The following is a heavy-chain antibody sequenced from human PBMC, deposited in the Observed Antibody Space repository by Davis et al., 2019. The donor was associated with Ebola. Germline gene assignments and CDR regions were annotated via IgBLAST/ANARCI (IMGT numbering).Heavy chain of an antibody. Sequence: MPGGSLRLSCAASGFTFSSYNMNWVRQAPGKGLEWIGSIYYSGSTYYNPSLKSRVTISVDTSKNQFSLKLSSMTAADTAVYYCAILSSSFDYWGQGTLVTVSS. CDR3: AILSSSFDY. D-gene: IGHD6-13*01. V-gene: IGHV4-59*05. CDR2: IYYSGST. J-gene: IGHJ4*02. CDR1: GFTFSSYN.